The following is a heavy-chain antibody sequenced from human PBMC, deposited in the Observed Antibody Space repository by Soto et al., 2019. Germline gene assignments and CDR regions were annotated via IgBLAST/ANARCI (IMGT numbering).Heavy chain of an antibody. J-gene: IGHJ4*02. D-gene: IGHD3-3*01. V-gene: IGHV3-48*01. CDR1: GVTFSSEN. CDR2: ISRTSNVI. Sequence: HPEGSLRRNCAAFGVTFSSENMIWLRQAPGKGLEWVSFISRTSNVIYYVDSVKGRFTTSRDNGKNLLFLQMNDLRGEDTAVYYCARGTYYSGDNGYYYLDAWRKVTLVTVSS. CDR3: ARGTYYSGDNGYYYLDA.